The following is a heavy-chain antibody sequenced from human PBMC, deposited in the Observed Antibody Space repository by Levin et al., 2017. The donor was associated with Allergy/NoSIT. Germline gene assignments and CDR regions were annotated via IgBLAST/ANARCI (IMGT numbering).Heavy chain of an antibody. CDR2: LSGSGAST. Sequence: GGSLRLSCGVSGFTFSQFAMSWVRQAPGKGLQWVSSLSGSGASTYYAGSVKGRFTISRDNSKHTLYLQMNSSGAEGTAVYYCAKGLRSCDGGTCPQHFYHYGMDVWGQGTTVTVSS. J-gene: IGHJ6*02. V-gene: IGHV3-23*01. D-gene: IGHD2-15*01. CDR3: AKGLRSCDGGTCPQHFYHYGMDV. CDR1: GFTFSQFA.